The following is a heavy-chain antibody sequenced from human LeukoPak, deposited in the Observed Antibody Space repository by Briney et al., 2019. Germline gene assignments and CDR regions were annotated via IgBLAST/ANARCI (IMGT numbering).Heavy chain of an antibody. V-gene: IGHV1-69*13. CDR3: ASRRTSHCSSTSCYTQANYYYYYMDV. Sequence: GASVKVSCKXSGGTFSSYAISWVRQAPGQELEWMGGIIPIFGTANYTQKFQGGVTITADESTSTAYMELSSLRSEDTAVYYCASRRTSHCSSTSCYTQANYYYYYMDVWGKGTTVTVSS. CDR1: GGTFSSYA. D-gene: IGHD2-2*02. CDR2: IIPIFGTA. J-gene: IGHJ6*03.